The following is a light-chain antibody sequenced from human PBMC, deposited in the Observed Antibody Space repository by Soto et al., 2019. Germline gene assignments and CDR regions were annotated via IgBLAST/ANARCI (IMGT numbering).Light chain of an antibody. Sequence: QSVLTQPASVSGSPGQSITISCTGTTSDVSIYNYVSWYQQHPGKAPKLMIYGVSNRPSGDSNRFSGAKSGHTASLTISGLQVEDEADYSCCSNTRRTGYDFGPGTKVPVL. V-gene: IGLV2-14*01. J-gene: IGLJ1*01. CDR1: TSDVSIYNY. CDR3: CSNTRRTGYD. CDR2: GVS.